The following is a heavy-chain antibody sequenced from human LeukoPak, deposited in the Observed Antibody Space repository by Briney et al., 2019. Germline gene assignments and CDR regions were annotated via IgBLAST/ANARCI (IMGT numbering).Heavy chain of an antibody. CDR1: GFTFSSYS. V-gene: IGHV3-21*01. J-gene: IGHJ6*03. Sequence: GGSLRLSCAASGFTFSSYSMNWVRQAPGKGLEWVSSISSSSSYIYYADSVKGRFTISRDNAKNSLYLQMNSLRAEDTAVYYCARGPSVVVAATGFYYSYYMDVWGKGTTVTVSS. CDR2: ISSSSSYI. D-gene: IGHD2-15*01. CDR3: ARGPSVVVAATGFYYSYYMDV.